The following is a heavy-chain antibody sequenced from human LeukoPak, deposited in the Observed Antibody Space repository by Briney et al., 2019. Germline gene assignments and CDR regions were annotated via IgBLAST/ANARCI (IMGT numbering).Heavy chain of an antibody. CDR3: ARDNYYDSSGYEAPDY. D-gene: IGHD3-22*01. Sequence: SETLSLTCAVYGGSFSGYYWSWIRQPPGKGLEWIGEINHSGSTNYNPSLKSRVTISVDTSKNQFSLKLSSVTAADTAVYYCARDNYYDSSGYEAPDYWGQGTLVTVSS. V-gene: IGHV4-34*01. J-gene: IGHJ4*02. CDR2: INHSGST. CDR1: GGSFSGYY.